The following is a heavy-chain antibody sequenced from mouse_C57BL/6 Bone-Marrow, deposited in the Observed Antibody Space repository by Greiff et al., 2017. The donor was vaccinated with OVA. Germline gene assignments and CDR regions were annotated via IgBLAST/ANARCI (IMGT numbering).Heavy chain of an antibody. D-gene: IGHD4-1*01. CDR3: AVTGRRTWFAY. CDR2: IYPGGGYT. Sequence: QVQLQQSGAELVRPGTSVKMSCKASGYTFTNYWIGWAKQRPGHGLEWIGDIYPGGGYTNYNEKFKGKATLTADKSSSTAYMQFSSLTSEDAAIYYCAVTGRRTWFAYWGQGTLVTVSA. J-gene: IGHJ3*01. CDR1: GYTFTNYW. V-gene: IGHV1-63*01.